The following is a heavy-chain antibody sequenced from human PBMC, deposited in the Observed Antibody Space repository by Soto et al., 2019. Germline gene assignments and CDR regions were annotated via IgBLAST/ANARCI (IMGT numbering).Heavy chain of an antibody. CDR1: GGTFSSYT. V-gene: IGHV1-69*02. Sequence: QVQLVQSGAEVKKPGSSVKVSCKASGGTFSSYTISWVRQAPGQGLEWMGRIIPILGIANYAQKFQGRATITADKSTSTAYMELSSLRSEDTAVYYCARAWDYCSGGSCYSRDEAFDIWGQGTMVTVSS. CDR3: ARAWDYCSGGSCYSRDEAFDI. D-gene: IGHD2-15*01. CDR2: IIPILGIA. J-gene: IGHJ3*02.